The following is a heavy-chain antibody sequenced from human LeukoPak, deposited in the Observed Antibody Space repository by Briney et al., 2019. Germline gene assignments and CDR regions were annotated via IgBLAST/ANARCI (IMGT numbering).Heavy chain of an antibody. Sequence: ASETLSLTCTVSGDSISSGDYYWSWILQPAGKGLEWIGRISSSGSTNYNPSLKSRVTISVDTSKNQFSLKLSSVTVADTAVHFCARGPYSYDSSGAFDIWGQGTMVTVSS. J-gene: IGHJ3*02. CDR2: ISSSGST. V-gene: IGHV4-61*02. D-gene: IGHD3-22*01. CDR3: ARGPYSYDSSGAFDI. CDR1: GDSISSGDYY.